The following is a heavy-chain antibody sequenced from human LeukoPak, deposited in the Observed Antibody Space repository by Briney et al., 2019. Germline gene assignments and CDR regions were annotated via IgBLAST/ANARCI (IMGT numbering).Heavy chain of an antibody. CDR1: GGSISSYY. D-gene: IGHD2-15*01. Sequence: SETLSLTCTVSGGSISSYYWSWIRQPPGKGLEWIGYIYYSGSTNYNPSLKSRVTISVGTSKNQFSLKLSSVTAADTAVYYCARHGAYCSGGSCPNWFDPWGQGTLVTVSS. CDR3: ARHGAYCSGGSCPNWFDP. CDR2: IYYSGST. V-gene: IGHV4-59*08. J-gene: IGHJ5*02.